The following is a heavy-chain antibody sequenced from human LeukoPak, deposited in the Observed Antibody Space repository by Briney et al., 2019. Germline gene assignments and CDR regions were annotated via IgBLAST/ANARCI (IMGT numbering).Heavy chain of an antibody. CDR3: AREAKGYCSGGSCYQNYYYYMDV. D-gene: IGHD2-15*01. CDR1: GGSISSSSYY. V-gene: IGHV4-61*02. J-gene: IGHJ6*03. Sequence: PSETLSLTCTVSGGSISSSSYYWSWIRQPAGKGLEWIGRIYTSGSTNYNPSLKSRVTISVDTSKNQFSLKLSSVTAADTAVYYCAREAKGYCSGGSCYQNYYYYMDVWGKGTTVTISS. CDR2: IYTSGST.